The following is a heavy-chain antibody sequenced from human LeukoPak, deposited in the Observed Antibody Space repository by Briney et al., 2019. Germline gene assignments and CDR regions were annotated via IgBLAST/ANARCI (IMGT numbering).Heavy chain of an antibody. J-gene: IGHJ4*02. CDR1: GGSISSSSYA. D-gene: IGHD3-22*01. CDR3: ARLVSDSSGYYNFDY. Sequence: ASETLSLTCTVSGGSISSSSYAWGWIRQPPGKGLEWIGSMYYSGSTHHNPFLKSRVTVSVDTSKNQFSLKLSSVTAADTAVYCCARLVSDSSGYYNFDYWGQGTLVTVSS. V-gene: IGHV4-39*01. CDR2: MYYSGST.